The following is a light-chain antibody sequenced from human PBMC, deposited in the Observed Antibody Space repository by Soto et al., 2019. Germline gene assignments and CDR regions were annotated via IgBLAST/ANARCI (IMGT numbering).Light chain of an antibody. CDR3: AAWDDCLMGLV. Sequence: QSVLTQPPSTSGTPGQRVTISCSGTTSNIGSNTVNWYQQLPGTAPKLLIYNNNQRPSGVPDRLSGSKSGTSASLAISGLQSEDEALYYCAAWDDCLMGLVFGGGTKLTVL. J-gene: IGLJ3*02. CDR1: TSNIGSNT. CDR2: NNN. V-gene: IGLV1-44*01.